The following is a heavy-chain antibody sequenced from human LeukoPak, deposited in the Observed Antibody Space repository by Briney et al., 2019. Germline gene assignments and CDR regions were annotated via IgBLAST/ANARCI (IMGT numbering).Heavy chain of an antibody. Sequence: GGSLRLSCAASGFTFSSFSMIWVRQAPGKGLEWVSPTSSSSAYTFYAESGKGRFTISRDNAKNSLFLQMNSLRAEDTAVYYCARFKGYCTNGVCYGLYFDYWGQGTLVTVSS. D-gene: IGHD2-8*01. V-gene: IGHV3-21*04. CDR2: TSSSSAYT. J-gene: IGHJ4*02. CDR1: GFTFSSFS. CDR3: ARFKGYCTNGVCYGLYFDY.